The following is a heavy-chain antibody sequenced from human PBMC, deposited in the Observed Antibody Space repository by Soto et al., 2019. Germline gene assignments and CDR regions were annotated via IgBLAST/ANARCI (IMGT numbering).Heavy chain of an antibody. CDR2: IIPILGIA. J-gene: IGHJ6*03. Sequence: ASVKVSCKASGGTFSSYPISWVRQAPGQGLEWMGRIIPILGIANYAQKFQGRVTITADKSTSTAYMELSSLRSEDTAVYYCASHYYGSGSYYKGVGYYYYYMDVWGKGTTVTVSS. V-gene: IGHV1-69*02. D-gene: IGHD3-10*01. CDR1: GGTFSSYP. CDR3: ASHYYGSGSYYKGVGYYYYYMDV.